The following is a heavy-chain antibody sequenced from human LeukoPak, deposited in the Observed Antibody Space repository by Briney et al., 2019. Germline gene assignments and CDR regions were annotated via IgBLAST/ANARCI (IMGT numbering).Heavy chain of an antibody. Sequence: GASAKVSCKASGGTFSSYAISWVRQAPGQGLEWMGGIIPIFGTANYAQKFQGRVTITADKSTSTAYMELSSLRSEDTAVYYCATGITMVRGVPGSYAFDIWGQGTMVTVSS. J-gene: IGHJ3*02. CDR2: IIPIFGTA. CDR3: ATGITMVRGVPGSYAFDI. CDR1: GGTFSSYA. D-gene: IGHD3-10*01. V-gene: IGHV1-69*06.